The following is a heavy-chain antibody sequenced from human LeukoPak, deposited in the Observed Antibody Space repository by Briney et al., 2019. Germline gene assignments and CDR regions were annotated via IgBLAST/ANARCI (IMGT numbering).Heavy chain of an antibody. CDR3: ARVTGYVMEDYFDY. V-gene: IGHV4-59*01. J-gene: IGHJ4*02. Sequence: SETLSLTCAVFDGSFSDYYWSWIRQPPGKGLEWIGYIYYSGSTSYNPSLKSRVTISVDTSKNQFSLRLSSVTAADTAVYYCARVTGYVMEDYFDYWGQGTLVTVSS. D-gene: IGHD6-13*01. CDR1: DGSFSDYY. CDR2: IYYSGST.